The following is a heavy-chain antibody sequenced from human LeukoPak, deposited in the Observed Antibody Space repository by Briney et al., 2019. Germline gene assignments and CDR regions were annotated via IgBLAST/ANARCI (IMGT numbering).Heavy chain of an antibody. D-gene: IGHD4-23*01. V-gene: IGHV3-23*01. CDR1: GFTFSIYG. CDR3: ARDPTVTSDWYFDL. CDR2: ISGSGDRT. J-gene: IGHJ2*01. Sequence: GGSLRLSCSASGFTFSIYGMSWVRQAPGKGLEWVSAISGSGDRTYYADSVKGRFTISRDNSNNTLYLQMNSLRAEDTAVYYCARDPTVTSDWYFDLWGHGTLVTVSS.